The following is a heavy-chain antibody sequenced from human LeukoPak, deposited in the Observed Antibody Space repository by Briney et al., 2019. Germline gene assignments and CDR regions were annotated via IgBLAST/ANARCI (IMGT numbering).Heavy chain of an antibody. CDR3: ASKRPTVTKHYYYYYYMDV. V-gene: IGHV4-34*01. J-gene: IGHJ6*03. Sequence: PSETLSLTCAVYGGSFSGYYWSWIRQPPGKGLEWIGEINHSGGTNYNPSLKSRVTISVDTSKNQFSLKLSSVTAADTAVYYCASKRPTVTKHYYYYYYMDVWGKGTTVTVSS. CDR2: INHSGGT. D-gene: IGHD4-17*01. CDR1: GGSFSGYY.